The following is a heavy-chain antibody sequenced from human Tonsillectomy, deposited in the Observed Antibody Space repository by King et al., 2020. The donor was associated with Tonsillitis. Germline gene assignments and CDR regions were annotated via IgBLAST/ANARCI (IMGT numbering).Heavy chain of an antibody. CDR3: AKGGGSGWYYFDY. V-gene: IGHV3-30*18. Sequence: VQLVESGGGVVQPGRSLRLSCAASGFTFSSYGMHWVRQAPGKGLEWVAVISYDGSNKYYADSVKGRFTISRDNSKNTLYLQVNSLRAEDTAVYYCAKGGGSGWYYFDYWGQGTLVTVSS. J-gene: IGHJ4*02. CDR1: GFTFSSYG. D-gene: IGHD6-19*01. CDR2: ISYDGSNK.